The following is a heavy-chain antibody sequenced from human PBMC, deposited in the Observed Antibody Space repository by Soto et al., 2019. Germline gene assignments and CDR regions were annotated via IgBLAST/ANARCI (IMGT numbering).Heavy chain of an antibody. CDR3: ARNVDCSGGSCYYYFDY. Sequence: SETLSLTCTVSGGSISSYYWSWIRQPPGKGLEWIGYIYYSGSADYNPSLKSRVTISVDTSKNQFSLKLTSVTAADTAVYYCARNVDCSGGSCYYYFDYWGQGTLVTVSS. CDR1: GGSISSYY. D-gene: IGHD2-15*01. CDR2: IYYSGSA. J-gene: IGHJ4*02. V-gene: IGHV4-59*01.